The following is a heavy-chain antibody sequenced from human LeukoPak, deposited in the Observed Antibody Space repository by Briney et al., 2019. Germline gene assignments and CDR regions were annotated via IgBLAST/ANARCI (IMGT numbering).Heavy chain of an antibody. D-gene: IGHD5-24*01. CDR1: DGSISNYY. V-gene: IGHV4-59*01. CDR2: VHYTGNT. CDR3: ARESRREGYRFVY. J-gene: IGHJ4*02. Sequence: PSETLSLTCTVSDGSISNYYWSWIRQPPGKGLEWIGYVHYTGNTNYNPSLKSRLTISVDTSKNQFSLKLSSVTAADTAVYYCARESRREGYRFVYWGQGTLVTVSS.